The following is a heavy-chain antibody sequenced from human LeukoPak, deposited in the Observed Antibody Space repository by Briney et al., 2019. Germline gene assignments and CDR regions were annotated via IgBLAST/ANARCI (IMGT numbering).Heavy chain of an antibody. CDR2: ISYDGSNK. V-gene: IGHV3-30*03. CDR3: ARDGPETYCSSSSCSAGRAFDI. Sequence: GGSLRLSCAASGFTFSSYGMHWVRQAPGKGLEWVAVISYDGSNKYYADSVKGRFTISRDNSKNTLYLQMNSLRAEDTAVYYCARDGPETYCSSSSCSAGRAFDIWGQGTMVTVSS. D-gene: IGHD2-2*01. J-gene: IGHJ3*02. CDR1: GFTFSSYG.